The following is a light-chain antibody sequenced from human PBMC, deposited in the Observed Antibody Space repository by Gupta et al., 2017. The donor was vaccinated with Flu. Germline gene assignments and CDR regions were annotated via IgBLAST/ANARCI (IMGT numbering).Light chain of an antibody. CDR1: QSVGSN. V-gene: IGKV3-11*01. CDR2: NAS. CDR3: LQRTNWAFT. Sequence: EIVLTQSPATLSLSPGERAALYCRSSQSVGSNLAWYQHKPGQAPRLLIYNASNRATGIPTRFSGSGSGTDFTLTISSLEPEDFAVYYCLQRTNWAFTFGPGTKVDIK. J-gene: IGKJ3*01.